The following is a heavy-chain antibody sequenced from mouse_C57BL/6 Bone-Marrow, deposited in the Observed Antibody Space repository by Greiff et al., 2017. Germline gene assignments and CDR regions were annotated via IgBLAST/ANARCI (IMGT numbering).Heavy chain of an antibody. CDR3: ARPSYYYGRSYREYFDY. CDR2: IDPSYSYT. CDR1: GYTFTSYW. J-gene: IGHJ2*01. V-gene: IGHV1-59*01. D-gene: IGHD1-1*01. Sequence: QVQLQQPGAELVRPGTSVKLSCKASGYTFTSYWMHWVKQRPGQGLEWIGVIDPSYSYTKYNQKFKGKATLTVDPSSSTAYMQLSSLTSEDSAVYYWARPSYYYGRSYREYFDYWGQGTTLTVSS.